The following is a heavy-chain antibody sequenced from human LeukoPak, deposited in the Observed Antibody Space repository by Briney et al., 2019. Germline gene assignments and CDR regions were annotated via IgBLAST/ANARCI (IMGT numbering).Heavy chain of an antibody. D-gene: IGHD6-13*01. Sequence: GGSLRVSFAASGFTSSSFALNLVGQAPGKGLAWVATVSGSGDRMYHADSVKGRFTISRDNSKNTIYLQMNSLRAEDTALYYCAKAAAAPGFDFWGQGTLVTVSS. J-gene: IGHJ4*02. V-gene: IGHV3-23*01. CDR2: VSGSGDRM. CDR3: AKAAAAPGFDF. CDR1: GFTSSSFA.